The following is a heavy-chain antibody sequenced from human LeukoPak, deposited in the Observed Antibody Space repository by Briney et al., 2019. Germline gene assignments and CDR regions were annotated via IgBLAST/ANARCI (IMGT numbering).Heavy chain of an antibody. D-gene: IGHD1-26*01. CDR2: FDAEDGKT. CDR3: ATINPIEWELSSPHI. Sequence: ASVKVSCKVSGYTLTTLSIHWVRQAPGKGLEWMGRFDAEDGKTVYAHMLRGRTTLTEDTSTHTAYMELSSLRSEDTAVYYCATINPIEWELSSPHIWGQGTMVTVSS. V-gene: IGHV1-24*01. CDR1: GYTLTTLS. J-gene: IGHJ3*02.